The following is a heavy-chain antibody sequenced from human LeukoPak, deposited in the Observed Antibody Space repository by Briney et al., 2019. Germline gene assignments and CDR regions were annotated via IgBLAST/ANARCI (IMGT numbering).Heavy chain of an antibody. D-gene: IGHD3-3*01. J-gene: IGHJ6*03. Sequence: ASVKVPCKASGYTFTGYYMHWVRQAPGQGLEWMGWINPNSGGTNYAQKFQGRVTMTRDTSISTAYMELSRLRSDDTAVYYCARDRVGGYYREYYYYYYYYMDVWGKGTTVTVSS. V-gene: IGHV1-2*02. CDR2: INPNSGGT. CDR3: ARDRVGGYYREYYYYYYYYMDV. CDR1: GYTFTGYY.